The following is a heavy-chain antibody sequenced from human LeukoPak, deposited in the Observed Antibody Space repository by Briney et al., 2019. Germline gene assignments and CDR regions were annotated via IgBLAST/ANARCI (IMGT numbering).Heavy chain of an antibody. D-gene: IGHD3-22*01. CDR1: GGSISSGSYY. J-gene: IGHJ3*02. CDR2: SYYTGNT. V-gene: IGHV4-61*01. CDR3: ATPGSGYKIDAFDI. Sequence: SQTLSLTCTVSGGSISSGSYYWSWIRQPPRKGLEWIGYSYYTGNTNYNPSLKRRVTISVDMSRNQFSLDLISVTAADTAVYYCATPGSGYKIDAFDIWGRGTVVTVSS.